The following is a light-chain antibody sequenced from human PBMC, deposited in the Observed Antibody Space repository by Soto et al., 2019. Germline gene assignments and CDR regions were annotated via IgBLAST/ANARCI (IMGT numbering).Light chain of an antibody. V-gene: IGKV1-5*01. CDR1: QSISNH. CDR2: DAS. CDR3: QQYNNYPRT. J-gene: IGKJ1*01. Sequence: DIQMTQSPSSLSASVEDRVIITCRASQSISNHLNWYQHKPGKAPKFLIYDASTLESGVPSRFSGSGSGTEFTLTISSLQPDDFATYYCQQYNNYPRTFGQGTKVDIK.